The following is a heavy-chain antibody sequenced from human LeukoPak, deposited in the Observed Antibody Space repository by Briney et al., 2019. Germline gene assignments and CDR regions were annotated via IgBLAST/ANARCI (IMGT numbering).Heavy chain of an antibody. D-gene: IGHD3-10*01. J-gene: IGHJ4*02. CDR3: PRSLGGSGRSESGE. CDR2: ISPDGRST. Sequence: PGGPLRLSCAASGFTFSRSWMHWVRQGPRKGLVCVSRISPDGRSTAYADSVQGRFTISRDNAKNTVYLQMNNLRAEDTAVYYGPRSLGGSGRSESGEWGQGTLVTVSS. V-gene: IGHV3-74*01. CDR1: GFTFSRSW.